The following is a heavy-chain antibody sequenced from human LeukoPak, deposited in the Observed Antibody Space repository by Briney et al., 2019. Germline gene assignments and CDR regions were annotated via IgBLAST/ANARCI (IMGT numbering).Heavy chain of an antibody. CDR2: ISWNSGSI. D-gene: IGHD3-10*01. CDR3: ARLPWFGELFDYYYGMDV. CDR1: GFTFDDYA. Sequence: GGSLRLSCAASGFTFDDYAMHWVRQAPGKGLEWVSGISWNSGSIGYADSVKGRFTISRDNAKNSLYLQMNSLRAEDTALYYCARLPWFGELFDYYYGMDVWGQGTTVTVSS. J-gene: IGHJ6*02. V-gene: IGHV3-9*01.